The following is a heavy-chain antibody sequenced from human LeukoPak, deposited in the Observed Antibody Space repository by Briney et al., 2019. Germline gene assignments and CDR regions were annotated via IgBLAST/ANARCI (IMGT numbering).Heavy chain of an antibody. D-gene: IGHD3-3*02. CDR1: GGTFSSYA. CDR3: ARGHLWSGYYVGMGYFDY. CDR2: IIPIFDTA. V-gene: IGHV1-69*05. J-gene: IGHJ4*02. Sequence: SVKVSCKASGGTFSSYAISWVRQAPGQALEWMGRIIPIFDTANYAQKFQRRVTITTDESTSTAYMELSSLRSEDTAVYYCARGHLWSGYYVGMGYFDYWGQGTLVTVSS.